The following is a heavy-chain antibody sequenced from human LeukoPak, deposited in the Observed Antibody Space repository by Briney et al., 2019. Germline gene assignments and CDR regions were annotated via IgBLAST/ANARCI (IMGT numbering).Heavy chain of an antibody. Sequence: SVKVSCKASGYIFIGYYMHWVRQAPGQGLEWMGWINPNSGGTNYAQKLQGRVTMTTDTSTSTAYMELRSLRSDDTAVYYCARGGRYYGGSDAFDIWGQGTMVTVSS. CDR3: ARGGRYYGGSDAFDI. J-gene: IGHJ3*02. V-gene: IGHV1-2*02. D-gene: IGHD3-10*01. CDR1: GYIFIGYY. CDR2: INPNSGGT.